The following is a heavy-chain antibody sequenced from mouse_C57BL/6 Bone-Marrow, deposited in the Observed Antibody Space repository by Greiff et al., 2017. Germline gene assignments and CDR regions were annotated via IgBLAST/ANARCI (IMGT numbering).Heavy chain of an antibody. J-gene: IGHJ3*01. CDR3: TGVRDRHYERFAY. CDR2: IDPETGGT. Sequence: QVQLKESGAELVRPGASVTLSCKASGYTFTDYEMHWVKQTPVHGLEWIGAIDPETGGTAYNQKFKGKAILTADKSSRTAYMELRSRTSEDSAVYYCTGVRDRHYERFAYWGQGPLGT. V-gene: IGHV1-15*01. CDR1: GYTFTDYE. D-gene: IGHD2-3*01.